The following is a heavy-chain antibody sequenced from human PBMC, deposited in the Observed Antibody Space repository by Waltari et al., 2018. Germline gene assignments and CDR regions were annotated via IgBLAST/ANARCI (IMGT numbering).Heavy chain of an antibody. CDR2: INDSGRT. V-gene: IGHV4-34*02. CDR1: GGSLSGYH. CDR3: ARVFGYYHYYMDV. D-gene: IGHD3-3*01. J-gene: IGHJ6*03. Sequence: QVQLQQWGAGLLKPSETLSLTCDVSGGSLSGYHWTWIRQPPGKGLQWIGEINDSGRTTYTPSLESRVTVSIDTANNQFSLRVRSVTAADTAVYYCARVFGYYHYYMDVWGKGTTVTISS.